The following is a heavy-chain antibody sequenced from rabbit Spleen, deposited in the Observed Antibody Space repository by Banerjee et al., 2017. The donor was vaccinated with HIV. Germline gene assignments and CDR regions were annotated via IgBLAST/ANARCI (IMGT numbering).Heavy chain of an antibody. Sequence: QEQLVWSGGGVVQPEGSLTRHCQASGFDFSSNAMCWVGQAPGKGHEWFACIYNGDGSTYYASWVNGRFTISRSTSLNTVTLQMTSLTAADTATYFCARYAGYAGYGYYFNLWGPGTLVTVS. CDR1: GFDFSSNA. J-gene: IGHJ4*01. CDR2: IYNGDGST. CDR3: ARYAGYAGYGYYFNL. D-gene: IGHD7-1*01. V-gene: IGHV1S47*01.